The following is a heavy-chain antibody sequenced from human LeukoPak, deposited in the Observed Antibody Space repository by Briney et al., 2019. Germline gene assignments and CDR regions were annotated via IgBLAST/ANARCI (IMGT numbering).Heavy chain of an antibody. D-gene: IGHD4-23*01. CDR2: IIPILGIA. J-gene: IGHJ4*02. V-gene: IGHV1-69*04. CDR3: ARIYGGNSADYQTFDY. Sequence: SVKVSCKASGGTFSSYAISWVRQAPGQGLEWTGRIIPILGIANYAQKFQGRVTITADKSTSTAYMELSSLRSEDTAVYYCARIYGGNSADYQTFDYWGQGTLVTVSS. CDR1: GGTFSSYA.